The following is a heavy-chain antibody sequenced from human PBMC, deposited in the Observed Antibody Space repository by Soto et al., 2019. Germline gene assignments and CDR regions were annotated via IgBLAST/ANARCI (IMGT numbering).Heavy chain of an antibody. V-gene: IGHV3-74*01. Sequence: GGSLRLSCAASGFTFSSYWMRWVRQAPGKGLVWVSRINSDGSSTSYADSVKGRFTISRDNARNTLYLQMNSLRAEDTAVYYCARRVREDYYGMDVWGQGTTVTVSS. CDR1: GFTFSSYW. CDR2: INSDGSST. J-gene: IGHJ6*02. D-gene: IGHD2-21*01. CDR3: ARRVREDYYGMDV.